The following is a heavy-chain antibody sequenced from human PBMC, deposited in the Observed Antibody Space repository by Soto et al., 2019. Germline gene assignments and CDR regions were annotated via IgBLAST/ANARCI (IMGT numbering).Heavy chain of an antibody. J-gene: IGHJ4*02. V-gene: IGHV3-11*04. CDR2: TSTTSDTI. D-gene: IGHD3-16*01. CDR3: ARGFMITFGGASDFDY. CDR1: GFTFSDYY. Sequence: GSLRLSCAASGFTFSDYYMSWIRQAPGKGLEWVSYTSTTSDTIFYADSVKGRFTISRDNARNSLYLQMNSLRDEDTAVYYCARGFMITFGGASDFDYWGQGTLVTVSS.